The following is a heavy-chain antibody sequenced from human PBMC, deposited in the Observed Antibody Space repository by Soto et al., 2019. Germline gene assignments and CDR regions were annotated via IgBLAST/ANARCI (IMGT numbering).Heavy chain of an antibody. D-gene: IGHD6-6*01. CDR1: GGSISSYY. CDR2: IYDSGST. J-gene: IGHJ4*02. CDR3: AAPPRY. V-gene: IGHV4-59*01. Sequence: SETLSLTCTVSGGSISSYYWSCIRQPPGKGLEWIGYIYDSGSTNYNPSLKSRVTISVDTSKNQFSLKLTSVAAADTAVYYCAAPPRYWGQGTLVTVSS.